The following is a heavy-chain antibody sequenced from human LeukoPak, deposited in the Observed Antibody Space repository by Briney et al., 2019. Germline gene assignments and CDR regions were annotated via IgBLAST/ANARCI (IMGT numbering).Heavy chain of an antibody. CDR1: GFTFSSYA. CDR2: ISGSGGST. Sequence: TGGSLRLSCAASGFTFSSYAMSWVRQAPGKGLEWVSAISGSGGSTYYADPVKGRFTISRDNSKNTLYLQMNSLRAEDTAVYYCAKDIVVVPAATNYDAFDIWGQGTMVTVSS. V-gene: IGHV3-23*01. D-gene: IGHD2-2*01. J-gene: IGHJ3*02. CDR3: AKDIVVVPAATNYDAFDI.